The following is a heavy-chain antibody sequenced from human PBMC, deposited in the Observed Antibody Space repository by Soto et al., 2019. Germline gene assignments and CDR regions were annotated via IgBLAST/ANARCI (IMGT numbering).Heavy chain of an antibody. CDR1: GFTFSSYA. CDR3: ARGFVVVTAAYYFDY. CDR2: ISYDGSNK. D-gene: IGHD2-21*02. J-gene: IGHJ4*02. V-gene: IGHV3-30-3*01. Sequence: GGSLRLSCAASGFTFSSYAMHWVRQAPGKGLEWVAVISYDGSNKYYADSVKGRFTISRDNSKNTLYLQMNSLRAEDTAVYYCARGFVVVTAAYYFDYWGQGTLVTVS.